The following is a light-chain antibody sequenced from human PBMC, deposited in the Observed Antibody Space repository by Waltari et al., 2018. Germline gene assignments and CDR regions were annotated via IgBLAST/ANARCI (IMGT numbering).Light chain of an antibody. Sequence: EIVLTQSPGTLSLSPGERATLSCRASQRVTGGYLAWSQQKPGQAPRLLIYGTSIRATGIPDRFSGSGSGTGFTLSITRLEPEDFAVYYCQLYGGSPEITFGGGTKVEIK. V-gene: IGKV3-20*01. CDR3: QLYGGSPEIT. CDR1: QRVTGGY. CDR2: GTS. J-gene: IGKJ4*01.